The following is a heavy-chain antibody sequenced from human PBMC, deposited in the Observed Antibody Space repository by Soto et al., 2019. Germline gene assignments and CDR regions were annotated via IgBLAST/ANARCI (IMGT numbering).Heavy chain of an antibody. V-gene: IGHV1-69*08. D-gene: IGHD4-4*01. J-gene: IGHJ5*02. Sequence: QVQLVQSGAEVKKPGSSVKVSCKASGGTFSTYTITWVRQAPGQGLEWMGRIIPIIGILNYAQKFQGRVTISADKFTGTAYMALTGLRSDDTAVYYCAGDPDSHYNDSHASSYPWGQGTLVTVSS. CDR2: IIPIIGIL. CDR1: GGTFSTYT. CDR3: AGDPDSHYNDSHASSYP.